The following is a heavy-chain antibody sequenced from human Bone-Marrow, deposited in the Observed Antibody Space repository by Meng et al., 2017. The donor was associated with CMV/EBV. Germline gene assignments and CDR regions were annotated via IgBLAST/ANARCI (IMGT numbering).Heavy chain of an antibody. D-gene: IGHD7-27*01. V-gene: IGHV1-2*02. CDR1: GYTFTAHY. CDR3: ARENNWGPDY. Sequence: ASVKVSCKASGYTFTAHYFHWVRQAPGQGLEWMGWIHPHRGDTNYAQQFQGRVTLTRDTSINTGYMELTRLTSDDTAVYYCARENNWGPDYWGQGTLVTVSS. J-gene: IGHJ4*02. CDR2: IHPHRGDT.